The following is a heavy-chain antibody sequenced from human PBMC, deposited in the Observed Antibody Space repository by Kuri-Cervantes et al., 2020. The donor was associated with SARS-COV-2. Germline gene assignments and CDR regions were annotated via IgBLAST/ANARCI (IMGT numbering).Heavy chain of an antibody. CDR1: GFTFIGSA. V-gene: IGHV3-73*01. Sequence: GGSLRLSFAASGFTFIGSAMHWVRQASGKGLEWVGRIRSKANSYATAYAASVKGRFTISRDDSKNTAYLQMNSLKTEDTAVYYCTSLSTVAPFDYWGHGTLVTVSS. J-gene: IGHJ4*01. CDR2: IRSKANSYAT. CDR3: TSLSTVAPFDY. D-gene: IGHD4-11*01.